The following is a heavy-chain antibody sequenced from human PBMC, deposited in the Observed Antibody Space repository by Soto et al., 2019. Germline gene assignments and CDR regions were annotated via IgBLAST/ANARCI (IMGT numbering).Heavy chain of an antibody. CDR1: GGSISSYY. V-gene: IGHV4-4*07. CDR3: ARDRPVVPAANDYYGMDV. CDR2: IYTSGST. J-gene: IGHJ6*02. D-gene: IGHD2-2*01. Sequence: SETLSLTCTVSGGSISSYYWSWIRQPAGKGLEWIGRIYTSGSTNYNPSLKSRVTMSVDTSKNQFSLKLSSVTAADTAVYYCARDRPVVPAANDYYGMDVWGQGTTVTVSS.